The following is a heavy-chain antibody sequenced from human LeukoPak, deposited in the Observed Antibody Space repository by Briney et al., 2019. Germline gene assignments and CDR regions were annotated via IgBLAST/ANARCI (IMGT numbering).Heavy chain of an antibody. CDR2: IYYSGST. Sequence: SETLSLTCTVSGGSISSYYWSWIRQPPGKGLEWIGYIYYSGSTNYNPSLKSRVTISVDTSKNQFSLKLSSVTAADTAVYYCARSSLRNTAMVFGYWGQGTLVTVSS. V-gene: IGHV4-59*08. D-gene: IGHD5-18*01. J-gene: IGHJ4*02. CDR3: ARSSLRNTAMVFGY. CDR1: GGSISSYY.